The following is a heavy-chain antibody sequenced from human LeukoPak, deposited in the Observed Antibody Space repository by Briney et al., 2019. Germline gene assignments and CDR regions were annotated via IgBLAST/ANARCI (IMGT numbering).Heavy chain of an antibody. CDR2: ISYDGSNK. Sequence: GGSLRLSCAASGFTFSSYAMHWVRQAPGKGLEWVAVISYDGSNKYYADSVKGRFTISRDNSKSTLYLQMNSLRAEDTAVYYCARDSDILTGYYFVYWGQGTLVTVSS. CDR3: ARDSDILTGYYFVY. J-gene: IGHJ4*02. D-gene: IGHD3-9*01. V-gene: IGHV3-30*04. CDR1: GFTFSSYA.